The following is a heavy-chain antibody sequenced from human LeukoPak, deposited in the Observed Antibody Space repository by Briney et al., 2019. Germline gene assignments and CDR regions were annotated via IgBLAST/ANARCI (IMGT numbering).Heavy chain of an antibody. CDR3: AKDGALSGYGGGTDGLDV. D-gene: IGHD5-12*01. J-gene: IGHJ6*02. V-gene: IGHV3-23*01. Sequence: PGGSLRLSCAASGFTFSNAWMTWVRQAPGKGLEWVSAISGSGGNTYYAGSVKGRFTISRDNSKNTHYLQMNSLRAEDTAIYYCAKDGALSGYGGGTDGLDVWGQGTTVTVSS. CDR1: GFTFSNAW. CDR2: ISGSGGNT.